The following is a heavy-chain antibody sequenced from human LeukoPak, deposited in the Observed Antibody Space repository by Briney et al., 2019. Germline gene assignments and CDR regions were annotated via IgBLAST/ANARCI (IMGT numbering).Heavy chain of an antibody. CDR3: ASDSVYSNYVENYFDY. CDR1: GYTFTGYY. CDR2: INPNSGGT. V-gene: IGHV1-2*02. J-gene: IGHJ4*02. D-gene: IGHD4-11*01. Sequence: ASVKVSCKASGYTFTGYYMHWVRQAPGQGLEWMGCINPNSGGTNYAQKFQGRVTMTRDTSISTAYMELSRLRSDDTAVYYCASDSVYSNYVENYFDYWSQGILVTVSS.